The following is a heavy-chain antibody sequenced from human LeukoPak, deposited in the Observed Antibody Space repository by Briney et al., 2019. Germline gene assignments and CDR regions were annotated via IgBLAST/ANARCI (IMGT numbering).Heavy chain of an antibody. Sequence: ASVKVSCKASGYTFTSYGISWVRQAPGQGLEWMGWISAYNGNTNYAQKLQGRVTMTTDTSTSTAYMELRSLRSDDTAVYYCAGLDLGYCSSTSCYYYYYYMDVWGKGTTVTVSS. CDR1: GYTFTSYG. CDR3: AGLDLGYCSSTSCYYYYYYMDV. V-gene: IGHV1-18*01. CDR2: ISAYNGNT. J-gene: IGHJ6*03. D-gene: IGHD2-2*01.